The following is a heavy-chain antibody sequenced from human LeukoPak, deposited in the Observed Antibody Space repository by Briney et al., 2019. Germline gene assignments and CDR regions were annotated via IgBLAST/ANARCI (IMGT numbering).Heavy chain of an antibody. J-gene: IGHJ4*02. D-gene: IGHD1-26*01. V-gene: IGHV1-2*02. CDR2: INPKSGGT. Sequence: GASVKVSCKASGYTFTSYDFNWVRQATGQGLEWMGWINPKSGGTNYAQKFQGRVTMTRDTSISTAYMELSRLTSDDTAVYYCARDQGDSDVGDYWGQGTLVTVSS. CDR1: GYTFTSYD. CDR3: ARDQGDSDVGDY.